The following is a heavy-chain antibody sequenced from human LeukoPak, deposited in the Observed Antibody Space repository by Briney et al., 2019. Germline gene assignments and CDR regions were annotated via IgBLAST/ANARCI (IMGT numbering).Heavy chain of an antibody. CDR2: FDSEDGET. J-gene: IGHJ5*02. CDR1: GYTLSELS. D-gene: IGHD1-26*01. CDR3: ATGGARYNWFDP. V-gene: IGHV1-24*01. Sequence: ASVKVSCKVSGYTLSELSMHWVRQAPGKGLEWMGGFDSEDGETIYAQKFQGRVTMTEDTSTDTAYMELSSLRFEDTAVYLCATGGARYNWFDPWGQGTLVTVSA.